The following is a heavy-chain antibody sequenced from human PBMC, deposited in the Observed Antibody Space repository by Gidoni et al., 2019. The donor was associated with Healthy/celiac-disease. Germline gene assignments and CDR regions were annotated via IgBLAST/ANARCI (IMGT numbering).Heavy chain of an antibody. J-gene: IGHJ6*04. V-gene: IGHV1-69*04. Sequence: QVQLVQSGAEVKKPGSSVKVACKASGGPFSSYAISWVRQAPGQGLEWMGRTIPILGIANYAQKFQGRVTITADKSTSTAYMELSSLRSEDTAVYYCARGGVEPSGMDVWGKGTTVTVSS. CDR2: TIPILGIA. CDR3: ARGGVEPSGMDV. CDR1: GGPFSSYA. D-gene: IGHD2-15*01.